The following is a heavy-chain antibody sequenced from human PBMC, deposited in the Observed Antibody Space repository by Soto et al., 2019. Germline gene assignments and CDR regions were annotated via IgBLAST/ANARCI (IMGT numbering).Heavy chain of an antibody. V-gene: IGHV4-31*02. J-gene: IGHJ6*02. CDR3: ARDHLFGGSYEIYYYYGMDV. D-gene: IGHD3-16*01. Sequence: SSVPMRHPWSVVGGSIGGVGCYWSWIRKNPGKGLEWIGYIYYSGSTYYNPSLKSRVTISVDTSKNQFSLKLSSVTAADTAVYYCARDHLFGGSYEIYYYYGMDVWGQGTTVTVSS. CDR2: IYYSGST. CDR1: GGSIGGVGCY.